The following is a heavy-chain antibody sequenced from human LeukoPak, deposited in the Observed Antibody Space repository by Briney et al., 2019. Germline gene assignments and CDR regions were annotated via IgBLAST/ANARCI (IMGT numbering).Heavy chain of an antibody. J-gene: IGHJ4*02. D-gene: IGHD5-12*01. CDR2: INHSGST. Sequence: SETLSLTCAVYGGSFSGYYWSWIRQPPGKGLEWIGEINHSGSTNYNPSLKSRVTISVDTSKNQFSLKLSSVTAADTAVYYCARVQKGGYSGYDYFDYWGQGTLVTVSS. V-gene: IGHV4-34*01. CDR3: ARVQKGGYSGYDYFDY. CDR1: GGSFSGYY.